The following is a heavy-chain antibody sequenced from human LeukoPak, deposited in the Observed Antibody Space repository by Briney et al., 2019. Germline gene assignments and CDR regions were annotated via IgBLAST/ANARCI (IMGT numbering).Heavy chain of an antibody. D-gene: IGHD6-6*01. CDR3: ARIGRPAAFDI. V-gene: IGHV3-11*01. J-gene: IGHJ3*02. CDR2: ITSSGSTI. Sequence: GGSLRLSCAASGFTFSDYYMSWIRQAPGKGLEWVSYITSSGSTIYYADSMKGRFTISRDNAKHSLFLQLDSLRAEDTAAYHCARIGRPAAFDIWGQGTLVIVSS. CDR1: GFTFSDYY.